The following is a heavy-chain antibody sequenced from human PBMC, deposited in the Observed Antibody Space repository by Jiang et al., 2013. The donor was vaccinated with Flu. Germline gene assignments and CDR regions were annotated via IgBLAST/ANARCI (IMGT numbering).Heavy chain of an antibody. J-gene: IGHJ5*02. CDR1: GFTFSSYG. D-gene: IGHD3-10*01. V-gene: IGHV3-30*18. CDR3: AKDGGSRRFHNWFDP. CDR2: ISYDGSNK. Sequence: QLVESGGGVVQPGRSLRLSCAASGFTFSSYGMHWVRQAPGKGLEWVAVISYDGSNKYYADSVKGRFTISRDNSKNTLYLQMNSLRAEDTAVYYCAKDGGSRRFHNWFDPWGQGTLVTVSS.